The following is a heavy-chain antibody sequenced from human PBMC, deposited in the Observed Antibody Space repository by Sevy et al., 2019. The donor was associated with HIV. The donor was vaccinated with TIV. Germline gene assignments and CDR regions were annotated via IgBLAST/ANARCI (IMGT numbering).Heavy chain of an antibody. CDR2: INPNTGGT. Sequence: ASVKVSCKASGYTFTGYSLHWVRQAPGQGLEWMGWINPNTGGTKFAQRFQGWVTMTRDTSISTAYMELSRLISDDTAVYYCARVKDGSNAFDIWGQGTMVTVSS. CDR3: ARVKDGSNAFDI. CDR1: GYTFTGYS. D-gene: IGHD1-26*01. J-gene: IGHJ3*02. V-gene: IGHV1-2*04.